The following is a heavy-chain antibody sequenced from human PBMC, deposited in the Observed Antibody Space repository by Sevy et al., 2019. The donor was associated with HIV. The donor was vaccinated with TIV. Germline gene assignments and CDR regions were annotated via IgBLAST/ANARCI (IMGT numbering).Heavy chain of an antibody. CDR2: IKQDESEK. Sequence: GGSLRLSCAASGFSFSSYWMHWVRQAPGKGLEWVANIKQDESEKYYVASVKGRFTINRDNAKNSVYLQMNSLRPEVNDIYYCAGSNGCSFDYWGQGTLVTVSS. CDR3: AGSNGCSFDY. J-gene: IGHJ4*02. V-gene: IGHV3-7*01. D-gene: IGHD3-16*02. CDR1: GFSFSSYW.